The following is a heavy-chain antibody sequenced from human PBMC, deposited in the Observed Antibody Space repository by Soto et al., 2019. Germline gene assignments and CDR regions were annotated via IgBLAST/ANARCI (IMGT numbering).Heavy chain of an antibody. CDR3: AREINGVQVKNWFDP. CDR2: INPSGGST. D-gene: IGHD4-17*01. J-gene: IGHJ5*02. CDR1: GYTFTSYY. Sequence: ASVKVSCKASGYTFTSYYMHWVRQAPGQGLEWMGIINPSGGSTSYAQKFQGRVTMTRDTSTSTVYMELSSLRSEDTAVYYCAREINGVQVKNWFDPWGQGTLVTVSS. V-gene: IGHV1-46*03.